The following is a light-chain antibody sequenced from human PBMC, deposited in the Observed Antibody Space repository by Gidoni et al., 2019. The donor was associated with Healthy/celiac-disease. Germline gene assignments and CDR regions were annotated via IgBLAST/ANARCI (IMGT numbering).Light chain of an antibody. CDR2: WAS. Sequence: DIVMTQSPDSLAVSLGERATINCRSSQSVLYSSKNKNYLAWYQQKPGQPPKLLIYWASTRESGVPDRFSGSGSGTDFTLTISSLQAEDVAVYYCQQYYSTPITFXQXTRLEIK. CDR1: QSVLYSSKNKNY. J-gene: IGKJ5*01. CDR3: QQYYSTPIT. V-gene: IGKV4-1*01.